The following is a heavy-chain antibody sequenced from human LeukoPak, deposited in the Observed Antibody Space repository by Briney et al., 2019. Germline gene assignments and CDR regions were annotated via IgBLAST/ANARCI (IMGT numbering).Heavy chain of an antibody. V-gene: IGHV1-2*04. CDR2: INPNSGGT. D-gene: IGHD1-1*01. CDR1: GYTFTGYY. J-gene: IGHJ6*02. Sequence: VASVKVSCKASGYTFTGYYMHWVRQAPGQGLEWMGWINPNSGGTNYAQKFQGWVTMSRDTSISTAYMELSRLRSDDTAVYYCARDHNWNANYYYGMDVWGQGTTVTVSS. CDR3: ARDHNWNANYYYGMDV.